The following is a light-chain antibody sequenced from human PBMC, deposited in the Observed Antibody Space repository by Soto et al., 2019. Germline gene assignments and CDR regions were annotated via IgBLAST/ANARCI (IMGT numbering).Light chain of an antibody. CDR2: SVS. CDR1: QSVGSN. CDR3: QKYNNWPLT. Sequence: EIVMTQSPATLSVSPGERTTLSCRASQSVGSNLAWYQQKPGQAPRLLIYSVSTRSTGIPARFSGSGSGTEFTLTNSSLQSEDVAVYYCQKYNNWPLTFGGGTKVEIK. V-gene: IGKV3-15*01. J-gene: IGKJ4*01.